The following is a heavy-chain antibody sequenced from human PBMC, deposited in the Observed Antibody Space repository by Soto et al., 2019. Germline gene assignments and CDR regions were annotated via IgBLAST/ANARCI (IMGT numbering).Heavy chain of an antibody. CDR3: AKDWQWLVPGGAFDI. CDR1: GFTFDDYA. Sequence: EVQLVESGGGLVQPGRSLRLSCAASGFTFDDYAMHWVRQAPGKGLEWVSGISWNSGSIGYADSVKGRFTISRDNAKNSLYLQMNSLRAEDTALYYCAKDWQWLVPGGAFDIWGQGTMVTVSS. V-gene: IGHV3-9*01. J-gene: IGHJ3*02. D-gene: IGHD6-19*01. CDR2: ISWNSGSI.